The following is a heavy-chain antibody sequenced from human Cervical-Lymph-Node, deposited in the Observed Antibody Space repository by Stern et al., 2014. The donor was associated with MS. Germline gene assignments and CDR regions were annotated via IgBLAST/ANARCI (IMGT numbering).Heavy chain of an antibody. Sequence: VQLVESGAEVKKPGASVKVSCETSGYTFTSYGISWIRQVPGQGLEWMGWVITYNGGTNFSQKFQGRVTMTTDSSTNSVYMELRSLRSDDTAVYFCARDRWGSHDIGGTYYRYWGQGTPITVSS. CDR1: GYTFTSYG. CDR3: ARDRWGSHDIGGTYYRY. CDR2: VITYNGGT. V-gene: IGHV1-18*01. D-gene: IGHD3-22*01. J-gene: IGHJ4*02.